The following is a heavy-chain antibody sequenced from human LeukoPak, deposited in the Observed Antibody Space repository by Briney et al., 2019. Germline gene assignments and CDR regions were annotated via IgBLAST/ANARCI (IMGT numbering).Heavy chain of an antibody. CDR3: ARGPDERWLQLIDY. CDR1: GGSFSGYY. Sequence: SETLSLTCAVYGGSFSGYYWSWIRQPPGKGLEWIGEINHSGSTNYNPSLKSRVTMSVDTSKNQFSLKLSSVTAADTAVYYCARGPDERWLQLIDYWGQGTLVTVSS. CDR2: INHSGST. V-gene: IGHV4-34*01. D-gene: IGHD5-24*01. J-gene: IGHJ4*02.